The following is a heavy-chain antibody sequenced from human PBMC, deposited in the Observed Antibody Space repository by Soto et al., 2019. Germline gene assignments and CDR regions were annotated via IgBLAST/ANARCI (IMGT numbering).Heavy chain of an antibody. D-gene: IGHD1-1*01. Sequence: GGSLRLSCAASGFTFRSYAMSWVRQAPGKGLEWVSGISKSGADTYYADSVKGRFTVSRDDSRNTLFLQMNSLRAEDTAFYYCAKKDVSRTSSYFDLWGRGT. CDR1: GFTFRSYA. CDR3: AKKDVSRTSSYFDL. V-gene: IGHV3-23*01. CDR2: ISKSGADT. J-gene: IGHJ2*01.